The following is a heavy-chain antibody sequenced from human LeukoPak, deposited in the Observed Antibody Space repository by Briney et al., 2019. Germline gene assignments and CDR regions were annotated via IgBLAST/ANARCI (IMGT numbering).Heavy chain of an antibody. Sequence: SLRLSCAASGFTFDDYAMHWDRQAPGKGLEWVSGISWNSGSIGYADSVKGRFTISRDNAKNSLYLQMNSLRAEDMALYYCAKESIAAAGSFDYWGQGTLVTVSS. CDR2: ISWNSGSI. D-gene: IGHD6-13*01. CDR3: AKESIAAAGSFDY. V-gene: IGHV3-9*03. CDR1: GFTFDDYA. J-gene: IGHJ4*02.